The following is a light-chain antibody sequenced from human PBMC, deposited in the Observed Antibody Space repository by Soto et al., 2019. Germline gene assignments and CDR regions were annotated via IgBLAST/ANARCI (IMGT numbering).Light chain of an antibody. CDR2: EVS. Sequence: QSALTQPSSVSGSPGQSITISCTGTSSDVGSHNLVSWYQQHPGQAPKLMIYEVSKRPLGVSASFSASKSGNTASLTISGLQAEDEADYYCCSYGGSRAVFGGGTQLTAL. CDR3: CSYGGSRAV. CDR1: SSDVGSHNL. V-gene: IGLV2-23*02. J-gene: IGLJ7*02.